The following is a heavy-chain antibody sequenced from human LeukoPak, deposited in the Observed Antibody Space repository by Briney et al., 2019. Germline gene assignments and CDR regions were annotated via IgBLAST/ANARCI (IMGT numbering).Heavy chain of an antibody. D-gene: IGHD3-10*01. CDR3: ARQVVVGGAYFDY. V-gene: IGHV4-59*08. CDR2: IYYSGST. Sequence: SETLSLTCTVSGGSISSYYWSWIRQPPGKGLEWIGYIYYSGSTNYNPSLKSRVTISVDTSKNQFSLKLSSVTAADTAVYYCARQVVVGGAYFDYWGQGTLVTVSS. J-gene: IGHJ4*02. CDR1: GGSISSYY.